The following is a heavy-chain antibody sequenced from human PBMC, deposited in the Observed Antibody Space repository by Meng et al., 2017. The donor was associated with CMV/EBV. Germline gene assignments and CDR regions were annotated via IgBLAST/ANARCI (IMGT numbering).Heavy chain of an antibody. Sequence: ASVKVSCKASGYPFRDNNIHCVRQAPGQGLEWMAIIDPGNGRTMYAQKFRGRVTMTRDTSTTTVYMEVNSLGSDDTAVYYRAREGGIEGARVGGGFDSWGQGTQVTVSS. CDR1: GYPFRDNN. CDR3: AREGGIEGARVGGGFDS. CDR2: IDPGNGRT. V-gene: IGHV1-46*01. D-gene: IGHD3-16*01. J-gene: IGHJ4*02.